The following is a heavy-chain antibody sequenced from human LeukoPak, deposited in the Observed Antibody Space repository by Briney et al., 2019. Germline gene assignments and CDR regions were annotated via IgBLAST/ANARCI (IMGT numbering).Heavy chain of an antibody. D-gene: IGHD5-18*01. Sequence: ASVKVSCKASGYTITGYYMHWVRQAPGQGLEWMGWINTNSGGTNYAQKFQGRVTMTRDTSISTAYMELSRLRSDDTAVYYCADSYGYGWFDPWGQGTLVTVSS. J-gene: IGHJ5*02. V-gene: IGHV1-2*02. CDR2: INTNSGGT. CDR1: GYTITGYY. CDR3: ADSYGYGWFDP.